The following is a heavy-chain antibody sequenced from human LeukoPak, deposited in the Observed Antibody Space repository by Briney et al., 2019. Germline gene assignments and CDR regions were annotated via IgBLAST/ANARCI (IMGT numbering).Heavy chain of an antibody. CDR3: AELGITMIGGV. J-gene: IGHJ6*04. V-gene: IGHV3-48*03. CDR2: ISSSGSTI. Sequence: GGSLRFSCAASGFTFSSYEMNWVRQAPGKGLERVSYISSSGSTIYYADSVKGRFTISRDNAKNSLYLQMNSLRAEDTAVYYCAELGITMIGGVWGKGTTVTISS. CDR1: GFTFSSYE. D-gene: IGHD3-10*02.